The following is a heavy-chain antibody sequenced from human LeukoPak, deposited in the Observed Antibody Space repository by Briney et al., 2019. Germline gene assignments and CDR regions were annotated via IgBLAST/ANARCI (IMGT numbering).Heavy chain of an antibody. J-gene: IGHJ5*02. V-gene: IGHV4-59*08. D-gene: IGHD4-17*01. CDR2: IYYSGST. CDR1: GGSISSYY. CDR3: ARHRYGDWRGWFDP. Sequence: SETLSLTCTVSGGSISSYYWSWIRQPPGKGLEWIGYIYYSGSTNYNPSLKSRVTISVDTSKNQFSLKLSSVTAADTAVYYCARHRYGDWRGWFDPWGQGTLVTVSS.